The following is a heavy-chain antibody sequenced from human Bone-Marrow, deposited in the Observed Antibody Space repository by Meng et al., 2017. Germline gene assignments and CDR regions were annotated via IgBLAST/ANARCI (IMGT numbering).Heavy chain of an antibody. D-gene: IGHD4-23*01. CDR1: GYNFPDYW. CDR2: IDPKSGDT. Sequence: ASVKVSCKPSGYNFPDYWLHWVRRAPGQGLEWMGRIDPKSGDTHYAQRFQGRVSMTSDTSISTVYVELSGLRSDDTAVYYCARDENISLGKLFGDYWGQGTLVTVSS. V-gene: IGHV1-2*06. J-gene: IGHJ4*02. CDR3: ARDENISLGKLFGDY.